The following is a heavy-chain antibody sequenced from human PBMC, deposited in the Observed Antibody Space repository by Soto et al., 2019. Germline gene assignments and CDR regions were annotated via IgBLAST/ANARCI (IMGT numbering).Heavy chain of an antibody. CDR3: AREYSGYETPRENDY. Sequence: ASVKVACKASGYTFTSYCISWVRQAPGQGLEWMGWISAYNGNTNYAQKLQGRVTMTTDTSTSTAYMELRSLRSDDTAVYYCAREYSGYETPRENDYWGQGTLVTVS. J-gene: IGHJ4*02. D-gene: IGHD5-12*01. CDR1: GYTFTSYC. CDR2: ISAYNGNT. V-gene: IGHV1-18*01.